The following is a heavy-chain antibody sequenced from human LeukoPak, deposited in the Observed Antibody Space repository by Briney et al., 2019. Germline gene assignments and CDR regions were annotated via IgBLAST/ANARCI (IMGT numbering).Heavy chain of an antibody. CDR3: AKHPIVGATGNFDY. Sequence: GSPRLSCAASGFTFSNYAMSWVRQAPGKGLEWVSDTSGSGGSTYYADSVKGRCTISRDNSKDTLDLQMNSLRAEDTAVYYCAKHPIVGATGNFDYWGQGTLVTVSS. V-gene: IGHV3-23*01. D-gene: IGHD1-26*01. CDR2: TSGSGGST. CDR1: GFTFSNYA. J-gene: IGHJ4*02.